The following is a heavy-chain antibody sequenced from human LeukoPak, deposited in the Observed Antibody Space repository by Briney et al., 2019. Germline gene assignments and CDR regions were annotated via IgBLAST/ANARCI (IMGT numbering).Heavy chain of an antibody. CDR3: AKDEGPLYYYGMDV. CDR1: GFTFSSYA. V-gene: IGHV3-23*01. Sequence: GGSLRLSCAASGFTFSSYAMSWVRQAPGKGLEWVSAISGSGGSTYYADSVKGRFTISRDNSKNTLYLQMNSLRAEDTAVYYCAKDEGPLYYYGMDVWGQGTTVTVSS. CDR2: ISGSGGST. J-gene: IGHJ6*02.